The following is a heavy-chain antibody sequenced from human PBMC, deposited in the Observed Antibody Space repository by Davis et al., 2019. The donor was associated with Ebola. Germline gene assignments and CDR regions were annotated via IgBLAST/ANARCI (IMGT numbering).Heavy chain of an antibody. Sequence: GESLKISCKGSGYTFTNYWIGWVRQMPGKGLEWMGIIYPGDSDSRYRPSFQGQVTISVDKSISTAYLQWSSLKASDTAMYYCARVEGGSSYWYFDLWGRGTLVTVSS. CDR2: IYPGDSDS. J-gene: IGHJ2*01. CDR1: GYTFTNYW. D-gene: IGHD2-15*01. CDR3: ARVEGGSSYWYFDL. V-gene: IGHV5-51*01.